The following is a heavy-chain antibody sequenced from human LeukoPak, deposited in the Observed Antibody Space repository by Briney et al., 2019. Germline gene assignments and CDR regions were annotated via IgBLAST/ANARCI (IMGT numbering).Heavy chain of an antibody. CDR1: GYSISSSNW. V-gene: IGHV4-28*01. CDR3: ARGGYCSGGSCYPGPPDY. D-gene: IGHD2-15*01. Sequence: PSETLSLTCAVSGYSISSSNWWGWIRQPPGKGLEWIGYIYYSGSTYYNPSLKSRVTMSVDTSKNQFSLKLSSVTAVDTAVYYCARGGYCSGGSCYPGPPDYWGQGTLSPSPQ. J-gene: IGHJ4*02. CDR2: IYYSGST.